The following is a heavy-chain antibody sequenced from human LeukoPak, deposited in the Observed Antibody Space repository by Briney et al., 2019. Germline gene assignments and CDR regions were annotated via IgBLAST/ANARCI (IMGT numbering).Heavy chain of an antibody. CDR1: GYSFTRQD. CDR3: TLHNY. Sequence: ASVKVSCKSSGYSFTRQDMHWVRQAPGQRLEWVGCITPDNGNTQYTQEFQGRVTITRDTSARTAYMELSSLRSEDMAVYYCTLHNYWGQGTQVTVSP. J-gene: IGHJ4*02. V-gene: IGHV1-3*03. D-gene: IGHD4-11*01. CDR2: ITPDNGNT.